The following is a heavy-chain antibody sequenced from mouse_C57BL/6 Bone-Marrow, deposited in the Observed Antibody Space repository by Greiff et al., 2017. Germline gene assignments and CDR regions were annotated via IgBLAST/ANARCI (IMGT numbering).Heavy chain of an antibody. CDR1: GFTFKDDY. CDR3: ATEAQRYFGG. Sequence: VQLQQSGAELVRPGASVKLSCTASGFTFKDDYMHWVKQRPEQGLEWIGWIDPENGDTEYASKFQGKATITADTSSTTAYLQLSSQTSEDTAVYDCATEAQRYFGGWGTWTTVTVSS. J-gene: IGHJ1*03. V-gene: IGHV14-4*01. CDR2: IDPENGDT.